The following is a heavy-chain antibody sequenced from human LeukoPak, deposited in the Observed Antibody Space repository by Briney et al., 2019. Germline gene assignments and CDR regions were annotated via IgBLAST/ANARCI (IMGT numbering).Heavy chain of an antibody. CDR2: ISASGGS. Sequence: GGSLRLSCAASGFTFSSYAMSWVRQAPGKGLEWVSGISASGGSYYADSVKGRFTVSRDISKNTLYLQMNSLRAEDTAVYFCAREPRDCTGGTCQSAGGYYFYYWSQGTLVTVSS. V-gene: IGHV3-23*01. CDR1: GFTFSSYA. CDR3: AREPRDCTGGTCQSAGGYYFYY. J-gene: IGHJ4*02. D-gene: IGHD2-15*01.